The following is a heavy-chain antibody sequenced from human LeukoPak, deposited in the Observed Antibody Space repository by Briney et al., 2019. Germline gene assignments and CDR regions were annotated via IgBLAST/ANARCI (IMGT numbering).Heavy chain of an antibody. J-gene: IGHJ4*02. CDR1: GGSISGSSYY. V-gene: IGHV4-39*01. D-gene: IGHD4-17*01. CDR3: ARLRGAMTPVTSDFDY. Sequence: SETLSLTCTVSGGSISGSSYYWAWIRQPPGKRLEWIGSGFYSGSAYYNPSLKSRVTISVDTSKNQFSLNLSSLTAADTAVYYCARLRGAMTPVTSDFDYWGQGTLVTVSS. CDR2: GFYSGSA.